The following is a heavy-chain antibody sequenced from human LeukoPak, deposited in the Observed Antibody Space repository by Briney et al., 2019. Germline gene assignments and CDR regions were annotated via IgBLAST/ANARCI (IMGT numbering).Heavy chain of an antibody. J-gene: IGHJ4*02. CDR2: ISGSGGST. CDR1: GGSISSYY. V-gene: IGHV3-23*01. Sequence: ETLSLTCSVSGGSISSYYWSWIRQPPGKGLEWASAISGSGGSTYYADSVKGRFTISRDNSKNTLYLQMNSLRAEDTAVYYCAKVKPPATFDYWGQGTLVTVSS. D-gene: IGHD1-14*01. CDR3: AKVKPPATFDY.